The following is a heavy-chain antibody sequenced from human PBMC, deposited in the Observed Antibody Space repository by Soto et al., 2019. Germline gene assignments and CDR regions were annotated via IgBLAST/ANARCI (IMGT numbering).Heavy chain of an antibody. J-gene: IGHJ4*02. CDR3: ASRDPGTSVDY. D-gene: IGHD1-7*01. CDR1: GGSFTSNNG. CDR2: IYRTGST. Sequence: SDTLSLTYAVSGGSFTSNNGWTWVRQPPGQGLEWIGEIYRTGSTNYNPSLKSRVTISLDKSENQFSLKVTSLTAADTAVYYCASRDPGTSVDYWGQGTLVTVSS. V-gene: IGHV4-4*02.